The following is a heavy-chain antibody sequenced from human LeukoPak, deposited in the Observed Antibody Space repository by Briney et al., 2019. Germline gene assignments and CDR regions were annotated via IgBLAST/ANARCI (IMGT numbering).Heavy chain of an antibody. V-gene: IGHV4-4*07. CDR2: IYTSGST. Sequence: SETLSLTYTVSGGSISSYYWSWIRQTAGKGLEWIGRIYTSGSTNYNPSLKSRVTMSVDTSKNQFSLKLSSVTAADTAVYDCARDNVVVTAIPFDYWGQGTLVTVSS. CDR3: ARDNVVVTAIPFDY. D-gene: IGHD2-21*02. CDR1: GGSISSYY. J-gene: IGHJ4*02.